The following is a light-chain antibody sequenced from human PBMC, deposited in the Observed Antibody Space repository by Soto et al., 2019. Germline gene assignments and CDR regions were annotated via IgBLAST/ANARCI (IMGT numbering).Light chain of an antibody. CDR2: GAS. J-gene: IGKJ3*01. CDR3: EQDGSSPFS. Sequence: ELVLTQSPGTLSLSPGERATLSCRASQSVSSSYLAWHQQKPVQAPRLRIYGASSSATGIPDRFSGSGSGTDFTFTISRLEPEDFAVYYCEQDGSSPFSLGTGTYVDIK. CDR1: QSVSSSY. V-gene: IGKV3-20*01.